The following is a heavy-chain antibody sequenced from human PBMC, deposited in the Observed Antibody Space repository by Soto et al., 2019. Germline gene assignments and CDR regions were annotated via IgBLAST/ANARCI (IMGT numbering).Heavy chain of an antibody. CDR2: IYYSGST. CDR1: GGSISSSSYY. Sequence: PETLSLNCTVSGGSISSSSYYWGWIRQPPGKGLEWIGSIYYSGSTCYNPSLKSRVTISVDTSKNQFSLKLSSVTAADTAVYYCAGNYGGNRGGLDYWGQGTLVTVSS. V-gene: IGHV4-39*01. CDR3: AGNYGGNRGGLDY. J-gene: IGHJ4*02. D-gene: IGHD4-17*01.